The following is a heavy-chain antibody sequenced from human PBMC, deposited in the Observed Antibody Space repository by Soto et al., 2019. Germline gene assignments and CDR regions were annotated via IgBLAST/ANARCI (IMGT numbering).Heavy chain of an antibody. CDR3: AKDYRAYCGGDCYSPYFDY. D-gene: IGHD2-21*02. Sequence: GGSLRLSCAASGFTFSSYAMSWVRQAPGKGLEWVSAISGSGGSTYYADSVKGRFTISRDNSKNTLYLQMNSLRAEDTAVYYCAKDYRAYCGGDCYSPYFDYWGQGTLVTVSS. J-gene: IGHJ4*02. CDR2: ISGSGGST. V-gene: IGHV3-23*01. CDR1: GFTFSSYA.